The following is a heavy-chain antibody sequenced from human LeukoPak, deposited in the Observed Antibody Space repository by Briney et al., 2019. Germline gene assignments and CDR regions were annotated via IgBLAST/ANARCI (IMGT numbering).Heavy chain of an antibody. CDR2: IKQDGSDI. J-gene: IGHJ4*02. CDR1: GSTFSNYG. V-gene: IGHV3-7*01. Sequence: GGPLRLSCAAPGSTFSNYGMSWSRRAPGKGLEWVANIKQDGSDIYYVDSVKGRFTISRDNAKNSLYLQMNSLRAEDTAVYYCTRSGTYVFDFWGQGTLVTVSS. CDR3: TRSGTYVFDF. D-gene: IGHD1-26*01.